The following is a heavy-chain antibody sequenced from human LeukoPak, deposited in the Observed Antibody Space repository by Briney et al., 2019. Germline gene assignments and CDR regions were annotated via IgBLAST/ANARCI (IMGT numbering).Heavy chain of an antibody. V-gene: IGHV3-23*01. Sequence: QPGGSLRLSCAASGFTFSSYAMSWVRQAPGKGLEWVSAISGSGGSTYYADSVKGRFTISRDNSKNTLYLRMNSLRAEDTAVYYCAKDHYSSGYFDYWGQGTLVTVSS. D-gene: IGHD6-19*01. CDR3: AKDHYSSGYFDY. CDR1: GFTFSSYA. J-gene: IGHJ4*02. CDR2: ISGSGGST.